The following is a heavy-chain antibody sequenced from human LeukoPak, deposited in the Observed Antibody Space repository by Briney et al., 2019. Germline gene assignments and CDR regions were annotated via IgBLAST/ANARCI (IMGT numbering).Heavy chain of an antibody. CDR1: GFTFSDYY. J-gene: IGHJ6*02. CDR2: ISSSGSTI. V-gene: IGHV3-11*01. D-gene: IGHD3-22*01. Sequence: GGSLRLSCAASGFTFSDYYMSWIRQAPGKGLEWVSYISSSGSTIYYADSVKGRFTISRDNAKNSLYLQMNSLRAEDTAVYYCARPYDSSGYWGFGYYYGMDVWGQGTTVTVSS. CDR3: ARPYDSSGYWGFGYYYGMDV.